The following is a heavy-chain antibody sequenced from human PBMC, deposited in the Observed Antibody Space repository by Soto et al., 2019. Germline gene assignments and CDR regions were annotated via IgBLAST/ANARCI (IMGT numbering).Heavy chain of an antibody. CDR3: VRGAHSAYYVDF. Sequence: QVELVESGGGVVQPGRSLRLSCAASGFMFSSYGMHWVRQAPGKGLEWVAITWSDGSKKYYADSVQGRFTISRDNSKNTLFLQMNSLRAEDTAVYYCVRGAHSAYYVDFWGQGTLVTVSS. CDR2: TWSDGSKK. D-gene: IGHD3-10*01. V-gene: IGHV3-33*01. J-gene: IGHJ4*02. CDR1: GFMFSSYG.